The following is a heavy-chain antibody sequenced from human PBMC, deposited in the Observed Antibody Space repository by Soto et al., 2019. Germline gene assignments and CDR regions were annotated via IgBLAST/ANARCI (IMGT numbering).Heavy chain of an antibody. CDR2: ISGSGGST. Sequence: PGGSLRLSCAASGFTFSSYAMSWVRQAPGKGLEWVSAISGSGGSTYYADSVKGRFTISRDNSKNTLYLQMNSLRAEDTAVYYCAKVYLVVTTGYDAFDIWGQGTMVTVSS. D-gene: IGHD2-21*02. V-gene: IGHV3-23*01. CDR1: GFTFSSYA. J-gene: IGHJ3*02. CDR3: AKVYLVVTTGYDAFDI.